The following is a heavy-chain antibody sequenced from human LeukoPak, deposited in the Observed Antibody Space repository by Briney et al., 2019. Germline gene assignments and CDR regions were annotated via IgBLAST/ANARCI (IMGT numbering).Heavy chain of an antibody. Sequence: GGSLRLSCEAAGFSFRDYPMGWVRQATGRGLEWVSAIGTAGDTYYPGSVKGRFTISRENAKNSLYLQMNSLRAGDTAVYYCARASPYYGSGSSAFDIWGQGTMVTVSS. J-gene: IGHJ3*02. CDR3: ARASPYYGSGSSAFDI. V-gene: IGHV3-13*01. CDR2: IGTAGDT. CDR1: GFSFRDYP. D-gene: IGHD3-10*01.